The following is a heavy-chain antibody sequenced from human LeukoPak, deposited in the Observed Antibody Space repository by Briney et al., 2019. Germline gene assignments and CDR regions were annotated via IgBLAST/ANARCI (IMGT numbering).Heavy chain of an antibody. D-gene: IGHD3-3*01. Sequence: GGSLRLSCAASGFTVSSNYMSWVRQAPGKGLEWVSVIYSGGSTYYADSVKGRFTISRDNSKNTLYLQMNSLRAEDTAVYYCARAVNFWSLYYFDYWGQGTLVTVSS. J-gene: IGHJ4*02. CDR1: GFTVSSNY. V-gene: IGHV3-53*01. CDR3: ARAVNFWSLYYFDY. CDR2: IYSGGST.